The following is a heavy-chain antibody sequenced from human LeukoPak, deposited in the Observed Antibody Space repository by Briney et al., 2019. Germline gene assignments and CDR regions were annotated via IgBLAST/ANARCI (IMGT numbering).Heavy chain of an antibody. J-gene: IGHJ4*02. V-gene: IGHV4-39*01. Sequence: SETLSLTCTVSGGSITSSTYYWGWIRQPPGKGLEWIGSIYYSGSTYNNPSLKSRVTISVDTSKNQFSLRLSSVTAADTAVYYCASHTGYSSRVYYFDHWGQGTLVSVSS. D-gene: IGHD6-19*01. CDR3: ASHTGYSSRVYYFDH. CDR1: GGSITSSTYY. CDR2: IYYSGST.